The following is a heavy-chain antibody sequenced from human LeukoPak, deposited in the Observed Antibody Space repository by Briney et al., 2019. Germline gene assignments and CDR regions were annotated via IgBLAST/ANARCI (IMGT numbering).Heavy chain of an antibody. Sequence: KPGGSLRLSCAASGFTFSSYSMNWVRQAPGKGLEWVSSISSSSSYIYYADSVKGRFTISRDNAKNSLYLQMNSLRAEDTAVYYCAKRGCSGGSCYLFDYWGQGTLVTVSS. CDR3: AKRGCSGGSCYLFDY. J-gene: IGHJ4*02. V-gene: IGHV3-21*01. CDR2: ISSSSSYI. D-gene: IGHD2-15*01. CDR1: GFTFSSYS.